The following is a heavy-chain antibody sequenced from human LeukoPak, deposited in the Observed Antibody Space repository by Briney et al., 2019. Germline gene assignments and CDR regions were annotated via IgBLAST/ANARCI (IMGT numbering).Heavy chain of an antibody. CDR1: GFTFSIHS. V-gene: IGHV3-48*02. Sequence: GGSLRLSCAASGFTFSIHSMNWVRQAPGRGLEWVSYITSRSTTKQYADSVKGRFTISRENAKNSLYLQMNSLRDEDTAVYYCARVQTSAFGIWGQGTMVTVSS. CDR2: ITSRSTTK. D-gene: IGHD1-1*01. CDR3: ARVQTSAFGI. J-gene: IGHJ3*02.